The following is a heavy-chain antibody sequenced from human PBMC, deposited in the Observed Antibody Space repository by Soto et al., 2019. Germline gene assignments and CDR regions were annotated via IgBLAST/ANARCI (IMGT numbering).Heavy chain of an antibody. V-gene: IGHV4-31*03. CDR1: GGSISSGGYY. CDR2: IYYSGST. D-gene: IGHD6-19*01. Sequence: QVQLQESGPGLVKPSQTLSLTCTVSGGSISSGGYYWSWIRQHPGKGLEWIGYIYYSGSTYYNPSLQSRVTISVDTSKNQFSLKLSSVTGADTAVDYCAGVGGPPDRIAVAGWIEWGQGTLVTVSS. J-gene: IGHJ4*02. CDR3: AGVGGPPDRIAVAGWIE.